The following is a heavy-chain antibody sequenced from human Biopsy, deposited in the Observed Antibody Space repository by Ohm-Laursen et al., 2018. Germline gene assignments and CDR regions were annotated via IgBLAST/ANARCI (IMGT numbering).Heavy chain of an antibody. D-gene: IGHD3-10*01. CDR3: ASLGLVWFGELLSVPFGMDV. CDR2: ITSRSGYK. CDR1: GFTFTSYW. Sequence: SLRLSCTASGFTFTSYWMSWVRQVPGKGLEWVSSITSRSGYKYYADSVKGRFTISRDNAKNSLYLQMNSLRAEDTAVYFCASLGLVWFGELLSVPFGMDVWGQGTTVTVSS. V-gene: IGHV3-21*01. J-gene: IGHJ6*02.